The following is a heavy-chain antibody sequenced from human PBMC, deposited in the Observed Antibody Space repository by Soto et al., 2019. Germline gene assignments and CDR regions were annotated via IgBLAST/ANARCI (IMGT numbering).Heavy chain of an antibody. Sequence: SETLSLTCTVSGGSISSYYWSWIRQPPGKGLEWIGYIYYSGSTNYNPSLKSRVTISVDTSKNQFSLKLSSVTAADTAVYYCARNSGDFWSGPLDYWGQGTLVTVSS. CDR3: ARNSGDFWSGPLDY. V-gene: IGHV4-59*01. CDR1: GGSISSYY. J-gene: IGHJ4*02. CDR2: IYYSGST. D-gene: IGHD3-3*01.